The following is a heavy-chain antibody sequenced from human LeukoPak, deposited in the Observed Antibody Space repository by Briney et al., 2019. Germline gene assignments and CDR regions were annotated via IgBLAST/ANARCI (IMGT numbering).Heavy chain of an antibody. D-gene: IGHD6-13*01. V-gene: IGHV4-34*01. J-gene: IGHJ6*04. Sequence: SQTMSLTCAVYGGSFSGYYWSWIRHPPGKGLEWIGEINHSGSTNYNPSLKSRVTISVDTAKYQFSLKLRSVTAADTAVYYCARGLGRQQLKTSYYYYGMDVWGKGTTVTVSS. CDR2: INHSGST. CDR3: ARGLGRQQLKTSYYYYGMDV. CDR1: GGSFSGYY.